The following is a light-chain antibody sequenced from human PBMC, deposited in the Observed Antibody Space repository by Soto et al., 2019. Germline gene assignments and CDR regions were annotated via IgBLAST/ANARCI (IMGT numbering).Light chain of an antibody. Sequence: QSALTQPPSASGSPGQSVAISCTGTSNDVGGYNFVSWYQQHPGKAPKLMIYEVNKRPSGVPDRFSGSKSGNTASLTVSGLQAEDEADYYCSSYAGSSNLLFGGGTKLTVL. CDR1: SNDVGGYNF. CDR3: SSYAGSSNLL. V-gene: IGLV2-8*01. J-gene: IGLJ3*02. CDR2: EVN.